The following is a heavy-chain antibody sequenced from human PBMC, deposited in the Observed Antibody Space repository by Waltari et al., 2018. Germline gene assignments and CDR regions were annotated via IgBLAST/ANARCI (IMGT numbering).Heavy chain of an antibody. CDR3: ARGGGTSYYYNMDV. V-gene: IGHV4-59*01. J-gene: IGHJ6*02. CDR2: VYYSGKT. D-gene: IGHD3-16*01. CDR1: GGSITSDY. Sequence: QVQLQESSPGLVKPSETLSLTCTVSGGSITSDYWSWIRQPPGTGLGWIGFVYYSGKTNYNPSLKSRVTISVDTSKIHFSLNLSSVTAADTAVYYCARGGGTSYYYNMDVWGPGTTVTVSS.